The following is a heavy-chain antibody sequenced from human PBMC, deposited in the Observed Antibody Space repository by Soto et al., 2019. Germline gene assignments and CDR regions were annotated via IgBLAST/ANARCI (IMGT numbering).Heavy chain of an antibody. Sequence: EVQLVESGGGLVQPGGSLRLSCAASGFTFSNYWMHWVRQAPGKGLLWVSRIQSDGSSTDYADSVKGRFTISRDNAKNTVYLQMKSLRDDDTAVYYGARGGNPDDGGRGTRVTVSS. V-gene: IGHV3-74*01. CDR3: ARGGNPDD. CDR2: IQSDGSST. CDR1: GFTFSNYW. J-gene: IGHJ4*02. D-gene: IGHD3-16*01.